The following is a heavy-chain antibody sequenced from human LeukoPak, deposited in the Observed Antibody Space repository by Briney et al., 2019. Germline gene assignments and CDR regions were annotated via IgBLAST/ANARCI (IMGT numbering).Heavy chain of an antibody. Sequence: GGSLRLSCAASGFPFSVYWMSWVRQAPGKGLEWVGNIKPDGSEKYYADSVKGRFTISRDNAKNSLYLQMNSLRAEDTAVYYCARDVVVPAAYFDYWGQGTLVTVSS. CDR1: GFPFSVYW. D-gene: IGHD2-2*01. J-gene: IGHJ4*02. V-gene: IGHV3-7*01. CDR2: IKPDGSEK. CDR3: ARDVVVPAAYFDY.